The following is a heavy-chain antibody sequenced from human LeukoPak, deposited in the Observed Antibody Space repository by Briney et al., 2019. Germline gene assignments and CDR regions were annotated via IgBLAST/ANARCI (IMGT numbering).Heavy chain of an antibody. CDR1: GGSISSYY. D-gene: IGHD2-2*01. V-gene: IGHV4-4*07. CDR3: ARDWRYIGYCSSTSCPLVGGWFDP. CDR2: IYTSGST. J-gene: IGHJ5*02. Sequence: PSETLSLTCTVSGGSISSYYWSWIRQPAGKGLEWIGRIYTSGSTNYNPSLKSRVTMSVDTSKNQFSLKLSSVTAADTAVYYCARDWRYIGYCSSTSCPLVGGWFDPWGQGTLVTVSS.